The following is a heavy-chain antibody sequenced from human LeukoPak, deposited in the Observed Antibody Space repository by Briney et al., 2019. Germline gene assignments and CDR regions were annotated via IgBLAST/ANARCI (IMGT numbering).Heavy chain of an antibody. CDR2: INHSGST. CDR3: ARDKGRYSSGWYPTYFDY. CDR1: GGSFSGYY. V-gene: IGHV4-34*01. Sequence: SETLSLTCAVYGGSFSGYYWSWIRQSPGKGLEWIGEINHSGSTNYNPSLKSRVTISVDTSKNQFSLKLSSVTAADTAVYYCARDKGRYSSGWYPTYFDYWAREPWSPSPQ. D-gene: IGHD6-19*01. J-gene: IGHJ4*02.